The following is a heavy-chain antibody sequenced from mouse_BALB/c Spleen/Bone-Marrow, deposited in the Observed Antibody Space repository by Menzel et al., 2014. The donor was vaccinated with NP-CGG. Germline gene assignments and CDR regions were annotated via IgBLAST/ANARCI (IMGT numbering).Heavy chain of an antibody. CDR1: GFTFSSYG. CDR3: ALNWDSAY. Sequence: EVHLVESGGDLEKPGGSLKLSCAASGFTFSSYGMSWVRQTPDKRLEWVATINNGGTYTYYPDSVKGRFTISRDNAKNTLYLQMSSLKSEDTAMYYCALNWDSAYWGQGTLVTVSA. D-gene: IGHD4-1*02. CDR2: INNGGTYT. V-gene: IGHV5-6*01. J-gene: IGHJ3*01.